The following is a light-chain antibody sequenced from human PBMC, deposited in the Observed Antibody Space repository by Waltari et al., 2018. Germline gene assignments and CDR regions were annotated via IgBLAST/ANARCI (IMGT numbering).Light chain of an antibody. Sequence: QPVLTQPPSASGTPGQRVTISCSGRHSNIGANTVKWYQQLPGTAPKLLIYSDNRRFSGVPDRFSASNSGTSASLAISGLQSEDEADYYCSTWDDSLSGVLFGEGTKLTVV. CDR2: SDN. CDR3: STWDDSLSGVL. V-gene: IGLV1-44*01. J-gene: IGLJ2*01. CDR1: HSNIGANT.